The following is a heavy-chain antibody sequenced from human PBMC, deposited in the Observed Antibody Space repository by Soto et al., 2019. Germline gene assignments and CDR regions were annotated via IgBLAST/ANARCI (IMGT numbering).Heavy chain of an antibody. V-gene: IGHV3-21*01. Sequence: GGSLRLSCAASGFTFSSYSMNWVRQAPGKGLEWVSSISSSSSYIYYADSVKGRFTISRDNAKNSLYLQMNSLRAEDTAVYYCARNPEWIFYGMDVWGQGTTVTVSS. CDR3: ARNPEWIFYGMDV. D-gene: IGHD3-3*01. CDR2: ISSSSSYI. J-gene: IGHJ6*02. CDR1: GFTFSSYS.